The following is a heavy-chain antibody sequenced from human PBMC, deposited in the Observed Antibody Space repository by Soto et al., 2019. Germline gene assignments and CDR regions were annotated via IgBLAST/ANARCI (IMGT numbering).Heavy chain of an antibody. Sequence: PRESLKISCKGSGYSFTSYWIGWVRQMPGKGLEWMGIIYPGDSDTRYSPSFQGQVTISADKSISTAYLQWSSLKASDTAMYYCARPVGVDTAMEYYFDYWGQGTQVTVSS. D-gene: IGHD5-18*01. V-gene: IGHV5-51*01. CDR2: IYPGDSDT. J-gene: IGHJ4*02. CDR3: ARPVGVDTAMEYYFDY. CDR1: GYSFTSYW.